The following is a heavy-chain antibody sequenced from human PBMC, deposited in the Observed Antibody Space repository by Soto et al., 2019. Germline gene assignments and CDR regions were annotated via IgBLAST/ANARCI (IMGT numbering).Heavy chain of an antibody. D-gene: IGHD5-18*01. CDR1: DVSISGYY. J-gene: IGHJ4*02. V-gene: IGHV4-59*01. Sequence: SETLSLTCTVSDVSISGYYWSWIRDPPGKGLEWMGYVSYSGSNNYNPSLQSRVTISMDTSENQFSLRLTSVTAADTAMYYCASGQSRDGYNFFDYWGQGTLVTVSS. CDR3: ASGQSRDGYNFFDY. CDR2: VSYSGSN.